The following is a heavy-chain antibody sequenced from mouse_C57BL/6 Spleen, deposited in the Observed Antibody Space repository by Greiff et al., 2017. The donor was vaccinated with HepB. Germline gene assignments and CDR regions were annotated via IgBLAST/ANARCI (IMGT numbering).Heavy chain of an antibody. CDR2: IYPRSGNT. V-gene: IGHV1-81*01. J-gene: IGHJ3*01. CDR1: GYTFTSYG. D-gene: IGHD1-1*01. Sequence: QVQLQQSGAELARPGASVKLSCKASGYTFTSYGISWVKQRTGQGLEWIGEIYPRSGNTYYNEKFKGKATLTADKSSSTAYMELRSLTSEDSAVYFCARTTTVVDPAYWGQGTLVTVSA. CDR3: ARTTTVVDPAY.